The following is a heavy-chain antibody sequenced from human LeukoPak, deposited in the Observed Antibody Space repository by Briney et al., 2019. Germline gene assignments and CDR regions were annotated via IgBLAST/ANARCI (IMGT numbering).Heavy chain of an antibody. Sequence: SVKVSCKASGGTFSSYAISWVRQAPGQGLEWMGRIIPILGMANYAQKFQGRVTITADKSTSTAYMELSSLRSEDTAVYYCARGIGYCSSTSCHDYWGQGTLVTVSS. CDR2: IIPILGMA. J-gene: IGHJ4*02. CDR3: ARGIGYCSSTSCHDY. CDR1: GGTFSSYA. V-gene: IGHV1-69*04. D-gene: IGHD2-2*01.